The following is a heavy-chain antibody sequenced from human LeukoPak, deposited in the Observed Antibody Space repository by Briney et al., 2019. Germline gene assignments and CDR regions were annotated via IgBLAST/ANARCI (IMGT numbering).Heavy chain of an antibody. V-gene: IGHV3-30*02. D-gene: IGHD5-24*01. CDR2: IRYDGSNK. CDR1: GFTFSSYD. Sequence: PGGSLRLSCAASGFTFSSYDMHWVRQAPGKGLEWVAFIRYDGSNKYYADSVKGRFTISRDNSKNTLYLQMNSLRAEDTAVYYCAKDGYNYNSPDYWGQGTLVTVSS. CDR3: AKDGYNYNSPDY. J-gene: IGHJ4*02.